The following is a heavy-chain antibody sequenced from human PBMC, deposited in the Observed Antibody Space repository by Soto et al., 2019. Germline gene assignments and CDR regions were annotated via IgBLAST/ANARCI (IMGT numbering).Heavy chain of an antibody. D-gene: IGHD2-2*01. CDR2: ISAYNGNT. CDR1: GYTFTSYG. Sequence: ASVKVSCKASGYTFTSYGISWVRQAPGQGLEWMGWISAYNGNTNYAQKFQGWVTMTRDTSISTAYMELSRLRSDDTAVYYCARFPIIVVPAASDAFDIWGQGTMVTVSS. V-gene: IGHV1-18*01. J-gene: IGHJ3*02. CDR3: ARFPIIVVPAASDAFDI.